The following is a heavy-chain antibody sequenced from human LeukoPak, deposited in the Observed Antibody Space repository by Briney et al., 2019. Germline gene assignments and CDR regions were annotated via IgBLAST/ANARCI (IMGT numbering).Heavy chain of an antibody. D-gene: IGHD4-17*01. CDR2: IIPIFGTA. V-gene: IGHV1-69*13. Sequence: ASVKVSCKASGGTFSSYAISWVRQAPGQGLEWMGGIIPIFGTANYAQKSQGRVTITADESTSTAYMELSSLRSEDTAVYYCAREGAYGDFTGVYWGQGTLVTVSS. J-gene: IGHJ4*02. CDR1: GGTFSSYA. CDR3: AREGAYGDFTGVY.